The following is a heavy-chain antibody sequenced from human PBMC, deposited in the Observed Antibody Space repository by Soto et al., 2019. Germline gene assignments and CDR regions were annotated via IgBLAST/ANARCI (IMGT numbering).Heavy chain of an antibody. CDR2: MNPNSGNT. J-gene: IGHJ5*02. Sequence: ASVKVSCKASGYTFTSYDINWVRQATGQGHEWMGRMNPNSGNTAYAQKFLGRVTMTRNTSISTAYMELSSLRFEDTAVYYCARERTRGFDPWGQGTLVTVSS. CDR3: ARERTRGFDP. CDR1: GYTFTSYD. V-gene: IGHV1-8*01.